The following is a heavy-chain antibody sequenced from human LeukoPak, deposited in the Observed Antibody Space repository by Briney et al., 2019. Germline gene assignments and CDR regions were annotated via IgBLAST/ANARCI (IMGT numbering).Heavy chain of an antibody. CDR3: SRGSTVRGAKYYFDY. CDR2: IRSKGYGGTI. Sequence: PGGSLRLSCTASGFTFGDYGISWVRQAPGKGLEWVGFIRSKGYGGTIEYDASVRGRFTISRDDSYNIAYLQMYGLKTEDTAVYYCSRGSTVRGAKYYFDYWGQGTLVTVSS. CDR1: GFTFGDYG. V-gene: IGHV3-49*04. D-gene: IGHD3-10*01. J-gene: IGHJ4*02.